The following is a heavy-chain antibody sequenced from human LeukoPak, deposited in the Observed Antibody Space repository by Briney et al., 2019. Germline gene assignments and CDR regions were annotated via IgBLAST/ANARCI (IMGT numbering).Heavy chain of an antibody. J-gene: IGHJ6*03. CDR2: IRYDGSNK. D-gene: IGHD2/OR15-2a*01. V-gene: IGHV3-30*02. Sequence: GGSLRLSCAASGFTFSSYGMHWVRQAPGKGLEWVAFIRYDGSNKYYADSVKGRFTISRDNFKNTLYLQMNSLRAEDTAVYYCAKDVQNLFYYYYYMDVWGKGTTVTVSS. CDR1: GFTFSSYG. CDR3: AKDVQNLFYYYYYMDV.